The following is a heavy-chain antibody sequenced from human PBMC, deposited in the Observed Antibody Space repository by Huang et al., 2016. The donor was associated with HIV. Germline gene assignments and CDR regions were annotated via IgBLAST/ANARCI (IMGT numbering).Heavy chain of an antibody. V-gene: IGHV4-39*01. Sequence: QLQLQESGPGLVKPSETLSLTCTVSGGSIRSDNYYWGWIRQPPGKGLEGIGSINYSGSTYYNPSLKSRFTITVDTSKNQFSLKMRSVTAADPAVYYCARLPGSITMIRGVITDPYWGQGTLVTVSS. CDR3: ARLPGSITMIRGVITDPY. CDR1: GGSIRSDNYY. D-gene: IGHD3-10*01. CDR2: INYSGST. J-gene: IGHJ4*02.